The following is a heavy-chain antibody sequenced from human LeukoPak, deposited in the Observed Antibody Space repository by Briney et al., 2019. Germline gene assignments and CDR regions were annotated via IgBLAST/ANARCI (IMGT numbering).Heavy chain of an antibody. V-gene: IGHV4-4*02. CDR2: IYYSGST. J-gene: IGHJ5*02. Sequence: ASGTLSLTCAVSGGSISSSNWWSWVRQPPGKGLEWIGYIYYSGSTYYNPSLKSRVTISVDTSKNQFSLKLSSVTAADTAVYYCARAEREYDILTGWRRAWFDPWGQGTLVTVSS. CDR3: ARAEREYDILTGWRRAWFDP. D-gene: IGHD3-9*01. CDR1: GGSISSSNW.